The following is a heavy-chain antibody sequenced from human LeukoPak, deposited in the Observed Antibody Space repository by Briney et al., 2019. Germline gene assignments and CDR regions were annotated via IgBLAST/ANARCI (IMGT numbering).Heavy chain of an antibody. Sequence: GRSLRLSCTASGFTFGDHAMSWVRQAPGKGLEWVGLIRSKTYGKTTEYAASVKGRFTISRDDSKNTAYLQMNSLKTEDTAIYYCTRFVPYLDYWGQGTLVTVSS. CDR2: IRSKTYGKTT. D-gene: IGHD3-16*01. CDR3: TRFVPYLDY. V-gene: IGHV3-49*04. J-gene: IGHJ4*02. CDR1: GFTFGDHA.